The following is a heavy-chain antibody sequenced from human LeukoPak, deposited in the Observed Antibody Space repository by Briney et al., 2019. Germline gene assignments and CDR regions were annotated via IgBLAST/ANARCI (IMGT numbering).Heavy chain of an antibody. CDR2: IYSSGST. CDR3: AKRHDYGEVQDY. V-gene: IGHV3-66*04. D-gene: IGHD4-17*01. CDR1: GFTVSSNY. Sequence: GGSLRLSCAASGFTVSSNYMSWVRQAPGKGLEWVSVIYSSGSTYYADSVKGRFTISRDNSKNTLYLQMNSLRADDTAVYYCAKRHDYGEVQDYWGQGTLVTVSS. J-gene: IGHJ4*02.